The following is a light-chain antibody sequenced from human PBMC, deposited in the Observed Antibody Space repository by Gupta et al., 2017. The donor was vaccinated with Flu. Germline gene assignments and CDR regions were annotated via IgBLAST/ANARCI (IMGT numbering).Light chain of an antibody. Sequence: DIQMTQSPSSLSASVGDRVTITCRASQNIRNYLNWYQQRPGKAPKLLIYGISTLHSGVPSRFSGSGYGTDFTLTITMLHPEDFAPYYFQQTYPAPRTFGQGTKVEIK. V-gene: IGKV1-39*01. CDR3: QQTYPAPRT. J-gene: IGKJ1*01. CDR1: QNIRNY. CDR2: GIS.